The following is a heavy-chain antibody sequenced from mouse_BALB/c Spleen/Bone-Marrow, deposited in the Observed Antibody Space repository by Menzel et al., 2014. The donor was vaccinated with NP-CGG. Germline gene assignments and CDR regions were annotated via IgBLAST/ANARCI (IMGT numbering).Heavy chain of an antibody. CDR2: IDPANGNA. D-gene: IGHD2-14*01. V-gene: IGHV14-3*02. Sequence: VQLQQSGAELVKPGASVKLSCTASGFNIKDTYTHWVKQRPEQGLEWIGRIDPANGNAKYDPKFHGKATITADTSSNTAYLQLSSLTSEDTAVYYCARYRLGTYFYFWGQGTTLPVSS. CDR3: ARYRLGTYFYF. CDR1: GFNIKDTY. J-gene: IGHJ2*01.